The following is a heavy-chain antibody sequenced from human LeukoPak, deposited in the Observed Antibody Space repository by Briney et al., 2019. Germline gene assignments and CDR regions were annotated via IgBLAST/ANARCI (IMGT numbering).Heavy chain of an antibody. Sequence: GGSLRLSCSASGFTFSSYAMHWVRQAPGKGLEYVSAISSSGDSTYYADSVKGRFTISRDNSKNTLYLQMSSLRPEDAAVYYCVKDGMAVAGMAPLDYWGLGILVTVSS. CDR3: VKDGMAVAGMAPLDY. CDR1: GFTFSSYA. CDR2: ISSSGDST. J-gene: IGHJ4*02. V-gene: IGHV3-64D*08. D-gene: IGHD6-19*01.